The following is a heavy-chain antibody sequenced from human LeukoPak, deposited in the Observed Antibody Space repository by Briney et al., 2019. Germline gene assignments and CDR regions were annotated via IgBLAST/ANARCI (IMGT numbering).Heavy chain of an antibody. CDR1: GGSISSGDYC. V-gene: IGHV4-30-4*08. J-gene: IGHJ5*02. CDR2: IYYSGST. D-gene: IGHD1-26*01. CDR3: ARAWIGEWELRGDWFDP. Sequence: PSQTLSLTCTVSGGSISSGDYCWSWIRQPPGKGLEWIGYIYYSGSTYYNPSLKSRVTISVDTSKNQFSLKLSSVTAADTAVYYCARAWIGEWELRGDWFDPWGQGTLVTVSS.